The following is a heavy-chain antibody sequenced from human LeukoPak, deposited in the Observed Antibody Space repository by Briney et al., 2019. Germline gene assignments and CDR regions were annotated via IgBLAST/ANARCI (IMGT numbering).Heavy chain of an antibody. V-gene: IGHV3-7*01. CDR1: GFTFDDHG. D-gene: IGHD2-21*02. CDR2: IGADGSEG. J-gene: IGHJ4*02. Sequence: GGSLRLSCAASGFTFDDHGMSWDRHVPGEGLEWVAKIGADGSEGYYVDSVKGRFTISRDNPDYSLYLQLNSLRAEDTAVYYCAREDRLHYFDLWGQGTLVTVSS. CDR3: AREDRLHYFDL.